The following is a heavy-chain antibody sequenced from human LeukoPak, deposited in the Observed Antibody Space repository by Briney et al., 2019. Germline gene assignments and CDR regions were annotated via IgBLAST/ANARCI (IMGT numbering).Heavy chain of an antibody. V-gene: IGHV3-73*01. Sequence: GGSLRLSCAASGFTFSGSAMHWVRQASGKGLEWVGRIRSKANSYATAYAASVKGRFTIPRDDSKNTAYLQMNSLKTEDTAVYYCTRSLPIVGAPYYFDYWGQGTLVTVSS. CDR2: IRSKANSYAT. J-gene: IGHJ4*02. D-gene: IGHD1-26*01. CDR1: GFTFSGSA. CDR3: TRSLPIVGAPYYFDY.